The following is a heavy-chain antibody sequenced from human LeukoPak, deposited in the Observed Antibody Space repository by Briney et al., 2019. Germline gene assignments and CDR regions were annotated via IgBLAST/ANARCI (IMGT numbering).Heavy chain of an antibody. CDR3: AKDWHYDIFLSGTNWFDP. CDR2: IKQDGSEK. CDR1: GFTFSMYW. V-gene: IGHV3-7*03. Sequence: GGSLRLSCAASGFTFSMYWMNWVRRSPGKGLEWVADIKQDGSEKCYVDSVKGRFTISRDNSKNTLYLQMNSLRAEDTAVYYCAKDWHYDIFLSGTNWFDPWGQGTLVTVSS. J-gene: IGHJ5*02. D-gene: IGHD3-9*01.